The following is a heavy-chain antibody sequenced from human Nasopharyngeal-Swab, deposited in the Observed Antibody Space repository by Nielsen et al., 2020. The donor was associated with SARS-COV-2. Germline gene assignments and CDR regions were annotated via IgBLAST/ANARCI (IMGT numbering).Heavy chain of an antibody. J-gene: IGHJ4*02. D-gene: IGHD6-6*01. Sequence: SETLSFTCTVSGGSISSYYWSWIRQPPGKGLEWIGYIDYSGSTNYNPSLKSRVTISVDTSKNQFSLKLSSVPAADTAVYYCARGERRAARPPGGYFDYWGQGTLVTVSS. CDR3: ARGERRAARPPGGYFDY. V-gene: IGHV4-59*01. CDR2: IDYSGST. CDR1: GGSISSYY.